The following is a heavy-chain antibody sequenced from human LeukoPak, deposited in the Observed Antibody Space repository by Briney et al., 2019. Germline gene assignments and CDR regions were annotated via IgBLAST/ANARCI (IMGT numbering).Heavy chain of an antibody. Sequence: SETLSLTCTVSGGSVSSGSYYWSWIRQPPGKGLEWIGYIYYSGSTNYNPSLKSRVTISVDTSKNQFSLKLSSVTAADTAVYYCARDQAATRWFDPWGQGTLVTVSS. V-gene: IGHV4-61*01. CDR1: GGSVSSGSYY. J-gene: IGHJ5*02. D-gene: IGHD2-15*01. CDR2: IYYSGST. CDR3: ARDQAATRWFDP.